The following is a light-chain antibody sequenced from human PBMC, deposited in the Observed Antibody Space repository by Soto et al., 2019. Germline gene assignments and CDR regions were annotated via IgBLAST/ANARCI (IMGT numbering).Light chain of an antibody. J-gene: IGLJ1*01. CDR2: ENN. V-gene: IGLV1-40*01. CDR3: QSYDSGLSGSV. CDR1: SSDIGAGYD. Sequence: QSVLTQPPSVSGAPGQSVTISCTGSSSDIGAGYDVHWYQQFPGTAPKLLIYENNRRPSGVPDRFSGSKSATSASLAITGLQAEDAAEYFCQSYDSGLSGSVFGTATKVTVL.